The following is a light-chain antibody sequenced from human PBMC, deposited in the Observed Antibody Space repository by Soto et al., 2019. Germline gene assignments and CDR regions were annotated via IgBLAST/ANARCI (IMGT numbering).Light chain of an antibody. Sequence: DIQMTQSPSSLSASVGVRVTITCRASQSISSYLNWYQQKPGKAPKLLIYAASSLQSGVPSRFSGSGSGTDFTLTISSLQPEDFATYYCQQSYSTRYTFGQGTKLEIK. CDR3: QQSYSTRYT. CDR1: QSISSY. V-gene: IGKV1-39*01. J-gene: IGKJ2*01. CDR2: AAS.